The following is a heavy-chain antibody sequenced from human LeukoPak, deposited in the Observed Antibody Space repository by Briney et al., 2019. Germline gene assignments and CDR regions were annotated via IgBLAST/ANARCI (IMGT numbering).Heavy chain of an antibody. V-gene: IGHV3-23*01. CDR1: GFTFSSYA. D-gene: IGHD3-22*01. CDR3: AKTPYYYDSSGYYYVPRAEYFQH. CDR2: ISGSGGST. J-gene: IGHJ1*01. Sequence: GGSLSLSCAASGFTFSSYAMSWVRQAPGKGLEWVSAISGSGGSTYYADSVKGRFTISRDNSKNTLYLQMNSLRAEDTAVYYCAKTPYYYDSSGYYYVPRAEYFQHWGQGTLVTVSS.